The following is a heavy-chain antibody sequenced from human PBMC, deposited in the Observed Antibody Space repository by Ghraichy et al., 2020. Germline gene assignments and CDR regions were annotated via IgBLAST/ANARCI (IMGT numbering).Heavy chain of an antibody. Sequence: GGSLRLSCAASGFTFNTYAMNWVRQAPGKGLEWVSAIGGPGDYTYYAGSVQGRFTISRANSKEMLYLQMPSLRVEDTAVDYCAKGLDCGGDCQIFWGQGILVTVSA. D-gene: IGHD2-21*02. J-gene: IGHJ4*02. CDR3: AKGLDCGGDCQIF. CDR1: GFTFNTYA. CDR2: IGGPGDYT. V-gene: IGHV3-23*01.